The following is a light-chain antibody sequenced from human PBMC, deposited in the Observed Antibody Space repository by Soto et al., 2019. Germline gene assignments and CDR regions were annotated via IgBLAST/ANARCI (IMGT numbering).Light chain of an antibody. J-gene: IGKJ1*01. CDR2: DGS. Sequence: EILLTQSPATLSLSPGERATLSCRVSQSISSYLAWYQQKPGQPPRLLIYDGSNRATGIPARFRGSGYGKDFTLTISSLEAVDFAVYYCQQRTDWLWTFGQGTKVQMK. V-gene: IGKV3-11*01. CDR3: QQRTDWLWT. CDR1: QSISSY.